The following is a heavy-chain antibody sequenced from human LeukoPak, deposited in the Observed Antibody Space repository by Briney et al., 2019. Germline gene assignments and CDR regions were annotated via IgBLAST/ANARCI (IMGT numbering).Heavy chain of an antibody. Sequence: ASVKVSCKASGYTFTSYGISWVRQAPGQGIEWMGWISAYNGNTNYAQKLQGRVTMTTDTSTSTAYMELRSLRSDDTAVYYCARDRFCSSTSCQSRYYYYYMDVWGKGTTVTVSS. J-gene: IGHJ6*03. CDR3: ARDRFCSSTSCQSRYYYYYMDV. D-gene: IGHD2-2*01. V-gene: IGHV1-18*01. CDR2: ISAYNGNT. CDR1: GYTFTSYG.